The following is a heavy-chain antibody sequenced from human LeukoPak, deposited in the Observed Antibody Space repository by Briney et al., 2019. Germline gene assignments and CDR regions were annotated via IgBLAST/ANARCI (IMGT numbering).Heavy chain of an antibody. CDR1: GDSISSSTYH. J-gene: IGHJ6*03. D-gene: IGHD5-12*01. CDR2: IYYSGST. CDR3: ARRVANAYYMDV. V-gene: IGHV4-39*07. Sequence: SETLSLTCTVSGDSISSSTYHWGWIRQSPGKGLEWIGSIYYSGSTYYNPSLKSRVTISVDTSKNQFSLKLSSVTAADTAVYYCARRVANAYYMDVWGKGTTVTVSS.